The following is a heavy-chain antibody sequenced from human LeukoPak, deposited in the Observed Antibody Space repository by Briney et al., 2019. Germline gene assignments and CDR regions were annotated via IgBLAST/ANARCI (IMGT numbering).Heavy chain of an antibody. J-gene: IGHJ2*01. Sequence: GGSLRLSCAASGFPFSSYAMHWVRQSTGKGLEWVSSISSSSSYIYYADSVKGRFTISRDNSKNTLYQQMNSLRVDDTAMYYCAKERGRSWLLPDWYFDVWGRGTLVSVSS. V-gene: IGHV3-21*04. CDR2: ISSSSSYI. CDR1: GFPFSSYA. D-gene: IGHD3-22*01. CDR3: AKERGRSWLLPDWYFDV.